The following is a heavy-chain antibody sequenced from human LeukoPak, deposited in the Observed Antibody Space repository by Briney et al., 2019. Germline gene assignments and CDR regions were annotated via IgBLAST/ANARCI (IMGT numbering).Heavy chain of an antibody. CDR2: IKQDGSEK. CDR1: GFTSGAYW. CDR3: ARDRGSSGWYEFDY. V-gene: IGHV3-7*01. J-gene: IGHJ4*02. Sequence: GGSLRLSCAASGFTSGAYWMSWVRQAPGEGLEWVANIKQDGSEKYYVDSVRGRFTISRDNAKNSLYLQMNSLRAEDTAVYYCARDRGSSGWYEFDYWGQGTLVTVSS. D-gene: IGHD6-19*01.